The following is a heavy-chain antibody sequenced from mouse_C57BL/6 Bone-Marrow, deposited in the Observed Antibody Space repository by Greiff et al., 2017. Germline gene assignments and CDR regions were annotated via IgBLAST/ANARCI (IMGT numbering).Heavy chain of an antibody. V-gene: IGHV1-81*01. D-gene: IGHD2-4*01. CDR3: ASRFSLYYDYDGYYFDY. CDR1: GYTFTSYG. J-gene: IGHJ2*01. Sequence: VKLQESGAELARPGASVKLSCKASGYTFTSYGISWVKQRTGQGLEWIGEIYPRSGNTYYNEKFKGKATLTADKSSSTAYMDLRILTSEDSAVYFCASRFSLYYDYDGYYFDYWGQGTTLTVSS. CDR2: IYPRSGNT.